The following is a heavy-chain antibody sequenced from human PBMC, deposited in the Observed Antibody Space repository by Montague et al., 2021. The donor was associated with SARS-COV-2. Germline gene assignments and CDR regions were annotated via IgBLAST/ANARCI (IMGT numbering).Heavy chain of an antibody. CDR1: GGSISSYY. D-gene: IGHD5-12*01. CDR2: IYYSGST. CDR3: AGDRGRFWHFDL. V-gene: IGHV4-59*01. Sequence: SETLSLTCTVSGGSISSYYWNWIRQSPGKRLEWIGYIYYSGSTKYNPSLKSRVTISVDTSKSQMSLRLNSVTAADTAVYYCAGDRGRFWHFDLWGRGTLVTVSS. J-gene: IGHJ2*01.